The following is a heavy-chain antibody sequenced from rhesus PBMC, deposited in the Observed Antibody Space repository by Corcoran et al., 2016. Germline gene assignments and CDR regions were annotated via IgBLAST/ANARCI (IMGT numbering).Heavy chain of an antibody. V-gene: IGHV4S11*01. CDR2: IDSRGST. CDR3: ARHLHRGFDY. J-gene: IGHJ4*01. D-gene: IGHD2-39*02. Sequence: QVQLQESGPGLVKPSETLSLTCAVSCGSISSSYWRWIRQAPGKGLEWIGRIDSRGSTYYNPARKSRVTLSGDTSKNPFSLKLSSVTAADTAVYYGARHLHRGFDYWGQGVLVTVSS. CDR1: CGSISSSY.